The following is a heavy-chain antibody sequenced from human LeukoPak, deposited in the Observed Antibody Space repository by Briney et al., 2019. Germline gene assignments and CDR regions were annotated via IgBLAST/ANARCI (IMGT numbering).Heavy chain of an antibody. D-gene: IGHD5-18*01. Sequence: SETLSLTCAVYGGSFSGYCWSWIRQPLGKGLEWIGEINHSGSTNYNPSLKSRVTISVDTSKNQFSLKLSSVTAADTAVYYCARVVYVDTAMVFDYWGQGTLVTVSS. CDR3: ARVVYVDTAMVFDY. CDR2: INHSGST. V-gene: IGHV4-34*01. J-gene: IGHJ4*02. CDR1: GGSFSGYC.